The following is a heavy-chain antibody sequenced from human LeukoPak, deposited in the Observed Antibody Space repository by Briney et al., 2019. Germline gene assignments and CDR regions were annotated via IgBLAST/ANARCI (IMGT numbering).Heavy chain of an antibody. Sequence: SETLSLTCAVYGGSFSGYYWSWIRQPPGKGLEWIGEINHSGSTNYNPSLKSLDTTSVDTSKNQFSLKLSSVTAADTAVYYCASSRGRGAFDIWSQGTMVTVSS. CDR2: INHSGST. J-gene: IGHJ3*02. CDR1: GGSFSGYY. D-gene: IGHD6-19*01. V-gene: IGHV4-34*01. CDR3: ASSRGRGAFDI.